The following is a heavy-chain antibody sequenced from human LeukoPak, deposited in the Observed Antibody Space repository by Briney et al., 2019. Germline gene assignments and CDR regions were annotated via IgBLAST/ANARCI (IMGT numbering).Heavy chain of an antibody. D-gene: IGHD3-10*01. CDR2: NHYTGST. V-gene: IGHV4-59*01. CDR3: ARGRSGGDWFDS. J-gene: IGHJ5*01. CDR1: GGSFNDFY. Sequence: SETLSLTCAVYGGSFNDFYWTWIRQPPGKGLEWIGYNHYTGSTNHNPSLKSRVTMSVDTSKNQFSLKLSSVTAADTAVYYCARGRSGGDWFDSWGQGTLVTVSS.